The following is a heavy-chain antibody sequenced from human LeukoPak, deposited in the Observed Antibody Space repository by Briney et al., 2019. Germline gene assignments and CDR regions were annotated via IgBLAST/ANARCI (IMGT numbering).Heavy chain of an antibody. CDR1: GGSISSYY. D-gene: IGHD3-16*01. J-gene: IGHJ4*02. Sequence: SETLSLTYTVSGGSISSYYWSWIRQPPGKGLEWIGYIYYSGSTNYNPSLKSRVTISVDTSKNQFSLKLSSVTAADTAVYYCAFLGGPYFDYWGQGTLVTVSS. V-gene: IGHV4-59*08. CDR3: AFLGGPYFDY. CDR2: IYYSGST.